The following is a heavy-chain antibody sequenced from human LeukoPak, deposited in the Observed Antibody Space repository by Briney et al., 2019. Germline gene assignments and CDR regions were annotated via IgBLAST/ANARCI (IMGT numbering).Heavy chain of an antibody. V-gene: IGHV4-34*01. CDR2: INHSGST. J-gene: IGHJ4*02. CDR3: ARGGYYDSSGKYYFDY. Sequence: GSLRLSCAASGFTVSTNYMTWIRQPPGKGLKWIGEINHSGSTNYNPSLKSRVTISVDTSKNQFSLKLSSVTAADTAVYYCARGGYYDSSGKYYFDYWGQGTLVTVSS. CDR1: GFTVSTNY. D-gene: IGHD3-22*01.